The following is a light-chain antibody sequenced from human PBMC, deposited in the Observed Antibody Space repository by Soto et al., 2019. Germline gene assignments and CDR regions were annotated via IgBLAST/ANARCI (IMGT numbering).Light chain of an antibody. CDR1: QGISSY. V-gene: IGKV1-39*01. CDR3: QQSYSTPPLT. Sequence: DNPMTQSPSSLSASVGDRVTITCRASQGISSYLNWYQQKPGQAPKLLIYAASSLHSGVPSRFSGSGYGTDFTLTISSLRPEDFATYYCQQSYSTPPLTFGGGTKVEIK. CDR2: AAS. J-gene: IGKJ4*01.